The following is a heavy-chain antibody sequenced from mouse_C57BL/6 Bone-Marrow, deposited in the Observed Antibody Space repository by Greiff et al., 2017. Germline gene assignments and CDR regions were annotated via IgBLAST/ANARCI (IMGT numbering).Heavy chain of an antibody. Sequence: QVQLKQPGAELVMPGASVKLSCKASGYTFTSYDINWVKQRPGQGLEWIGWIYPRDGSTKYNEKFKGKATLTVDTSSSTAYMELHSLTSEDSAVYFCARDWGAMDYWGQGTSVTVSS. V-gene: IGHV1-85*01. CDR2: IYPRDGST. CDR3: ARDWGAMDY. J-gene: IGHJ4*01. CDR1: GYTFTSYD. D-gene: IGHD4-1*01.